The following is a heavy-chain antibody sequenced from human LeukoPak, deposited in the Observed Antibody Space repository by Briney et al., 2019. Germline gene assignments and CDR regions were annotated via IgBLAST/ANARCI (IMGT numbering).Heavy chain of an antibody. CDR2: IYYSGST. J-gene: IGHJ4*02. CDR1: GGSISSSSYY. V-gene: IGHV4-39*01. CDR3: ASLNDYSNSNFDY. D-gene: IGHD4-11*01. Sequence: SETLSLTCTVSGGSISSSSYYWGWIRQPPGKGLEWIGSIYYSGSTYYNPSLKSRVIISVDTSKDQFSLKLSSVTAADTAVYYCASLNDYSNSNFDYWGQGTLVTVSS.